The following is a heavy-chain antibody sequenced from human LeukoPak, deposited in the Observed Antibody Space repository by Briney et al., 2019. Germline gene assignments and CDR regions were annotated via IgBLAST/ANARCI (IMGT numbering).Heavy chain of an antibody. CDR3: AREFDCTNGVCRDY. CDR2: ISSNGGST. D-gene: IGHD2-8*01. Sequence: GGSLRLSCAASGFTFSSYAMHWVRQAPGKGLEYVSAISSNGGSTYYANSVKGRFTISRDNSKNTLYLQMGSLRAEDMAVYYCAREFDCTNGVCRDYWGQGTLVTVSS. CDR1: GFTFSSYA. V-gene: IGHV3-64*01. J-gene: IGHJ4*02.